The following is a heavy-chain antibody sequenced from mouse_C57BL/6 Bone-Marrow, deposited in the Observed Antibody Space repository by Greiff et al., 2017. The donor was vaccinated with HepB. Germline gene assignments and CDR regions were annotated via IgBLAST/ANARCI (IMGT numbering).Heavy chain of an antibody. CDR1: GFTLSDYG. CDR3: ARQHDGYYWWYFDV. CDR2: ISSGSSTI. D-gene: IGHD2-3*01. Sequence: EVHVVESGGGLVKPGGSLKLSCAASGFTLSDYGMHWVRQAPEKGLEWVAYISSGSSTIYYADTVKGRFTLSRDDAKNTLFLQMTRLRSEDTAMYYCARQHDGYYWWYFDVWGTGTTVTGSS. J-gene: IGHJ1*03. V-gene: IGHV5-17*01.